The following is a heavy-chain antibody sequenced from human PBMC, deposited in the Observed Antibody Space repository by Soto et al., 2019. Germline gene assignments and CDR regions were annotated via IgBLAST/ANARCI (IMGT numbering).Heavy chain of an antibody. J-gene: IGHJ6*02. D-gene: IGHD4-17*01. CDR2: IIPIFGTA. Sequence: QVQLVQSGAEVKKPGSSVKVSCKASGGTFSSYAISWVRQAPGQGLEWMGGIIPIFGTANYAQKFQGRGTITADESTSTAYMELSSLRSEDTAVYYCARRAKDIHGDYLNPIYYYGMDVWGQGTTVTVSS. CDR1: GGTFSSYA. CDR3: ARRAKDIHGDYLNPIYYYGMDV. V-gene: IGHV1-69*01.